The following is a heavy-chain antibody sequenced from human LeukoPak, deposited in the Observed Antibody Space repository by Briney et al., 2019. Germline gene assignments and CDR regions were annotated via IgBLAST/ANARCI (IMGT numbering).Heavy chain of an antibody. Sequence: SGPTLAKPTQPLTLTCTFSGFSLSTSAVGVGWIRQPPGKALEWLTLICWDDQKLHSPSLKRRLTITKDTSINQVVLTMTNMDPVDTTTYYCVHTLSGAYASGIYYGGLDYWGQGTLVTVSS. J-gene: IGHJ4*02. D-gene: IGHD3-10*01. CDR1: GFSLSTSAVG. CDR2: ICWDDQK. CDR3: VHTLSGAYASGIYYGGLDY. V-gene: IGHV2-5*02.